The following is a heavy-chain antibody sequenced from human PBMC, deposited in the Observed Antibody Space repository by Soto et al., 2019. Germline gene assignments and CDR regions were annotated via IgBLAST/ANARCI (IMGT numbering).Heavy chain of an antibody. CDR3: VRDQGIPVTA. CDR2: IFIGGGT. V-gene: IGHV3-53*01. Sequence: GGSLRLSCGASGFSVSSNDRSWVRQAPGKGLEWVSVIFIGGGTYYADSVKGRFTISRDNSKNTLYLQMNSLRAEDTAVYYCVRDQGIPVTAWGQGTLVTVSS. J-gene: IGHJ4*02. D-gene: IGHD6-19*01. CDR1: GFSVSSND.